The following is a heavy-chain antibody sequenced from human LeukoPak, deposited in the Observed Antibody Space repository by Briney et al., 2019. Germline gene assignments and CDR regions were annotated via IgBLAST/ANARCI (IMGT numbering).Heavy chain of an antibody. CDR2: ISGSGGSP. CDR1: GFAFSSYA. D-gene: IGHD6-19*01. V-gene: IGHV3-23*01. CDR3: AKNQYRGGWPKNAFDI. J-gene: IGHJ3*02. Sequence: QPGGSLRLSCAASGFAFSSYAMSWVRQAPGKGLEWVSAISGSGGSPYYADSVKGRFTISRDNSKNTLYLQMNSLRAEDTAVYYCAKNQYRGGWPKNAFDIWGQGTMVTVSS.